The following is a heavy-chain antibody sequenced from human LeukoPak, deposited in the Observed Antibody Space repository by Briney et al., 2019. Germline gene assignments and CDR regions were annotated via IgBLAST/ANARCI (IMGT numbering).Heavy chain of an antibody. D-gene: IGHD3-3*01. CDR2: IYHSGST. CDR1: GGSIRSSNW. Sequence: SGTLSLTCAVSGGSIRSSNWWNWVRQTPGKGLEWIGEIYHSGSTNYNPSLKSRVTISVDKSKNQFSLKLSSVTAADTAVYYCAKGHLEWLRYWYFDLWGRGTLVTVSS. CDR3: AKGHLEWLRYWYFDL. J-gene: IGHJ2*01. V-gene: IGHV4-4*02.